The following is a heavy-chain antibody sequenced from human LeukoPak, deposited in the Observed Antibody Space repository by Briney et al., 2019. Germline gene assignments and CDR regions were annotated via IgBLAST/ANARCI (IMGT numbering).Heavy chain of an antibody. V-gene: IGHV3-21*01. Sequence: GGSLRLSCAVSGFTFSTSAMSWVRQIPGKGLEWVSSISSSSSYIYYADSVKGRFTISRDNAKNSLYLQMNSLRAEDTAVYYCARVGYCSSTSCSLSDYWGQGTLVTVSS. J-gene: IGHJ4*02. CDR2: ISSSSSYI. CDR1: GFTFSTSA. CDR3: ARVGYCSSTSCSLSDY. D-gene: IGHD2-2*01.